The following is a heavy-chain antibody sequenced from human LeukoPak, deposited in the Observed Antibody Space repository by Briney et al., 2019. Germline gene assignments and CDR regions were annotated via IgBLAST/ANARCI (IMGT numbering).Heavy chain of an antibody. CDR2: IDAGNGDT. CDR3: ARGSTSDWPLDH. V-gene: IGHV1-3*01. CDR1: GYTFVDYA. J-gene: IGHJ4*02. D-gene: IGHD6-19*01. Sequence: ASVKVSCKASGYTFVDYAMHWGRKAPGQGFGWMGWIDAGNGDTRYSQKFQGRVTITRDTSASTAYIELRSLRSEGTAMYYCARGSTSDWPLDHWGQETLVTISS.